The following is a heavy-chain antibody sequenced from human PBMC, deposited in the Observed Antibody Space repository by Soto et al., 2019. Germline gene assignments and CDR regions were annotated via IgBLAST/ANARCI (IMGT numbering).Heavy chain of an antibody. V-gene: IGHV1-3*01. J-gene: IGHJ5*02. CDR2: INAGNGAT. CDR3: AKGIVRWGGPPTPLSSGWYNWFDP. Sequence: QVQLVQSGAEVRKPGASVKISCKASGYTFAHYTIHWVRQAPGQGLEWMGWINAGNGATKYSQRFQGRVTFTRDTSANTAYLDLTSLMSEDTAIYYCAKGIVRWGGPPTPLSSGWYNWFDPWGQGTQVTVSS. CDR1: GYTFAHYT. D-gene: IGHD6-19*01.